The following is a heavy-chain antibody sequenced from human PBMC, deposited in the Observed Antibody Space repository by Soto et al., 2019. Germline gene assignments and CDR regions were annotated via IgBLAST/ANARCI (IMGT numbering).Heavy chain of an antibody. D-gene: IGHD2-2*01. V-gene: IGHV3-33*01. J-gene: IGHJ6*03. CDR3: ARADQPFFYYYYYYMDV. CDR1: GFTFSSYG. Sequence: GGSLRLSCAASGFTFSSYGMHWVRQAPGKGLEWVAVIWYDGSNKYYADSVKGRFTISRDNSKNTLYLQMNSLRAEDTAVYYCARADQPFFYYYYYYMDVWGKGTTVTVSS. CDR2: IWYDGSNK.